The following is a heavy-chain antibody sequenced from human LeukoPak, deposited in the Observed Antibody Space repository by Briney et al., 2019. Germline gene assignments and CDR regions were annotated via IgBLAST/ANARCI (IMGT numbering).Heavy chain of an antibody. CDR3: AGDYYDSSGPPGYYYYYYMDV. J-gene: IGHJ6*03. CDR1: GGSFSGYY. D-gene: IGHD3-22*01. Sequence: SETLSLTCAVYGGSFSGYYWSWIRQPPGKGLEWIGEINHSGSTNYNPSLKSRVTISVDTSKNQFSLKLSSVTAADTAVYYCAGDYYDSSGPPGYYYYYYMDVWGKGTTVTISS. V-gene: IGHV4-34*01. CDR2: INHSGST.